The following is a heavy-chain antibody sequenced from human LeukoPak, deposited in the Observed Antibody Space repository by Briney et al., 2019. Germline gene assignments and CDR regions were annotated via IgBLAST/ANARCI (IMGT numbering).Heavy chain of an antibody. CDR3: ARDRSLGVIDY. CDR2: IYYSGST. J-gene: IGHJ4*02. CDR1: GGSISSYY. Sequence: SETLSLTCTISGGSISSYYWSWIRQPPGKGLEWIGYIYYSGSTNYNPSLKSRVTISVDASKNHFSLKLTSVTAADTAVYYCARDRSLGVIDYRGQGTLVTVSS. D-gene: IGHD3-16*01. V-gene: IGHV4-59*01.